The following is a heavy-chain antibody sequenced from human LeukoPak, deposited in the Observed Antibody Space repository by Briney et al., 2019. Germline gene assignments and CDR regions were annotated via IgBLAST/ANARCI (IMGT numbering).Heavy chain of an antibody. CDR2: IMHTGST. CDR3: ARGPAVCHP. V-gene: IGHV4-34*12. J-gene: IGHJ5*02. CDR1: GYSLTNHY. Sequence: SDTLSLPCAVSGYSLTNHYWLWIRQPPGKGLEWIGEIMHTGSTNDNASFKSRVTISIDKSKNEFFLSLTSVTAAETAVYYCARGPAVCHPGGEGTLVSVSS. D-gene: IGHD6-13*01.